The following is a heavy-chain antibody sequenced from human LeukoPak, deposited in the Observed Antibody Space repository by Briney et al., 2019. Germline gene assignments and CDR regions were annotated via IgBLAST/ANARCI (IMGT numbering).Heavy chain of an antibody. V-gene: IGHV3-66*01. CDR3: ASYIQTIPH. CDR1: GFTVSSNY. D-gene: IGHD5-18*01. Sequence: GGSLRLSCAASGFTVSSNYMTWVRQAPGKGLEWVSVTYVAGSTYYADSVMGRFSISRDNSRNTLFLQMSSLRAEDTAVYYCASYIQTIPHWGQGTLVTVSS. J-gene: IGHJ4*02. CDR2: TYVAGST.